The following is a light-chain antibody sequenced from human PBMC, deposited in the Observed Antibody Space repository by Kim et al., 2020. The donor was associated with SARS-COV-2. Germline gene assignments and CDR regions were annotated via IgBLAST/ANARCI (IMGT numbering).Light chain of an antibody. J-gene: IGKJ4*01. CDR2: KAS. CDR1: QSIGDS. Sequence: ASVGDRVTITCRASQSIGDSLAWCQQKPGKAPKLLIYKASTLQSGVPSRFSGSGSGTEFILTISSLQPDDFATYYCQQHISYPLTFGGGTKVDIK. V-gene: IGKV1-5*03. CDR3: QQHISYPLT.